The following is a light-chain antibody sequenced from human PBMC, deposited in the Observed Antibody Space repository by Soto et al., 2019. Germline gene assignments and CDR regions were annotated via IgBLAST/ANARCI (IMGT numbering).Light chain of an antibody. J-gene: IGLJ3*02. V-gene: IGLV2-23*01. CDR1: SSDVGSYNL. CDR3: CSYAGSSTWV. Sequence: QSALTQPASVSGSPGQSITISCTGTSSDVGSYNLVSWYQQHPGKAPKLMIYEDIKRPSGVSNRFSGSKSGNTASLTISGLQTEDEAEYHCCSYAGSSTWVFGGGTKVTAL. CDR2: EDI.